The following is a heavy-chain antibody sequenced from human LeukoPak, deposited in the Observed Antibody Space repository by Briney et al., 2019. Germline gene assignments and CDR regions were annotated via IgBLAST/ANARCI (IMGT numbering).Heavy chain of an antibody. J-gene: IGHJ4*02. CDR1: GGSFSGYY. D-gene: IGHD5-12*01. Sequence: SETLSLTCVVYGGSFSGYYWSWIRQPPGKGLEWIGEINHSGSTNYNPSLKSRVTISVDTSKNQFSLKLSSVTAADTAVYYCARVQLRPPFDYWGQGTLVTVSS. CDR3: ARVQLRPPFDY. V-gene: IGHV4-34*01. CDR2: INHSGST.